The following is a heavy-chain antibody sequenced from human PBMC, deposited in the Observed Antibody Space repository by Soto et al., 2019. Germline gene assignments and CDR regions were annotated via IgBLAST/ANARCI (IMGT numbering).Heavy chain of an antibody. CDR2: ISAHNGNK. J-gene: IGHJ4*02. Sequence: ASVKVSCKASGYTFTSYYMHWVRQAPGQGLEWMGWISAHNGNKKYAQKLQGRVTMTTDTSTSTAYMELRSLRSDDTAVYYCAREPNYFDYWGQGTLVTVSS. CDR3: AREPNYFDY. V-gene: IGHV1-18*04. CDR1: GYTFTSYY.